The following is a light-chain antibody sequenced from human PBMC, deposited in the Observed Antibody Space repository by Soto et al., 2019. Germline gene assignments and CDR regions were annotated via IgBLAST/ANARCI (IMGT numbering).Light chain of an antibody. Sequence: EIVLTQSPGTLSLSPGERASLSCRASQSIANSLAWYQQKPGQAPRLLIFGASNRATGIPDRFSGSGSGTDFTLTNSRLEPEDFAVYHCQQYGGSPRTFGQGTKVDIK. CDR1: QSIANS. V-gene: IGKV3-20*01. CDR2: GAS. CDR3: QQYGGSPRT. J-gene: IGKJ1*01.